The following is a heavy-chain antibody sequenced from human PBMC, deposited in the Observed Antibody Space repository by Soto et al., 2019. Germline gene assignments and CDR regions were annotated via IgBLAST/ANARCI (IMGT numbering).Heavy chain of an antibody. D-gene: IGHD2-2*01. J-gene: IGHJ4*02. Sequence: EVQLVESGGGLVQPGGSLRLSCAASGFTFSNYWMHWVRRAPGKGLVWVSRINTDGTTTSYTDSVKGRFTISRDNAENMLYLQMNSLRAEDTAIYYCTRGYYECRSSPENYWGQGTLGTVSS. CDR1: GFTFSNYW. CDR3: TRGYYECRSSPENY. CDR2: INTDGTTT. V-gene: IGHV3-74*01.